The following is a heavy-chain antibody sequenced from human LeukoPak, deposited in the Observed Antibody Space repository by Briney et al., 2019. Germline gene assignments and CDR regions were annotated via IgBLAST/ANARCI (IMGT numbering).Heavy chain of an antibody. CDR1: GFTFRNFW. D-gene: IGHD5-18*01. Sequence: GGSLRLSCAVSGFTFRNFWMSWVRQAPGKGLEWVANIKQDGSEKYYGDSVKGRFTISRDNSKKSLYLQMNSLRAEDTAVYYCARDNGYNYGYFYHYYMDVWGKGTTVTVSS. J-gene: IGHJ6*03. CDR3: ARDNGYNYGYFYHYYMDV. V-gene: IGHV3-7*01. CDR2: IKQDGSEK.